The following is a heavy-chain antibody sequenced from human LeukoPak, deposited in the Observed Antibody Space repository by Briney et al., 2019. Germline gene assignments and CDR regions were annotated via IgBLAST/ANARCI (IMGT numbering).Heavy chain of an antibody. V-gene: IGHV3-20*03. CDR2: INWNGGNT. J-gene: IGHJ4*02. CDR1: EFTLNDNA. Sequence: GGPLRLSVAASEFTLNDNAMTWVRQAPGKGRDWASVINWNGGNTGYADSLKGRFTISRDNAKNSLYLQMNSLRAEDTALYYCARLGTRYCSTSSCHSQFDYWGQGTLVTVSS. D-gene: IGHD2-2*01. CDR3: ARLGTRYCSTSSCHSQFDY.